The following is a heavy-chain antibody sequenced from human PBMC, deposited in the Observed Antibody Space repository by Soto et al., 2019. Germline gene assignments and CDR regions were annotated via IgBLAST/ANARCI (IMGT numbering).Heavy chain of an antibody. D-gene: IGHD3-10*01. CDR2: IYYSGST. Sequence: SETLSLTCTVSGRSISSSSVYWGWIRQPPGKGLEWIGTIYYSGSTYYSPSLQSRVTISVDTSKSQFSLKLTSVTAADTAVYFCARHVKKGSSTLRGVDSWGLGTLVTVSS. CDR3: ARHVKKGSSTLRGVDS. V-gene: IGHV4-39*01. CDR1: GRSISSSSVY. J-gene: IGHJ4*02.